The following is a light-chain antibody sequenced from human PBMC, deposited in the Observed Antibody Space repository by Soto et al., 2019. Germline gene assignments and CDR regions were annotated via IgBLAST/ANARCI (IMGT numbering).Light chain of an antibody. CDR1: QSVLYSSNNKNS. CDR2: WAS. Sequence: DIVMTQSPDSLAVSLGERATINCKSSQSVLYSSNNKNSVAWYQQKPGQPPQLLIYWASTRESGVPDRFSGSESGTDFTLTISSLQAEDVAVYYCQQYNSWPRGTFGPGTKVEIK. V-gene: IGKV4-1*01. J-gene: IGKJ3*01. CDR3: QQYNSWPRGT.